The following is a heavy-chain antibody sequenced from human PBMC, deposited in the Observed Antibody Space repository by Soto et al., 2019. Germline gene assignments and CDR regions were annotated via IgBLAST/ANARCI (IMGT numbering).Heavy chain of an antibody. CDR3: ARGSGYYYWDDY. Sequence: ASVKVSCKASGYTFTSYYMHWVRQAPGQGLEWMGIINPSGGSTSYAQKFQGRVTITRDTSASTAYMELSSLRSEDTAVYYCARGSGYYYWDDYWGQGTLVTVSS. D-gene: IGHD3-22*01. CDR1: GYTFTSYY. J-gene: IGHJ4*02. CDR2: INPSGGST. V-gene: IGHV1-46*01.